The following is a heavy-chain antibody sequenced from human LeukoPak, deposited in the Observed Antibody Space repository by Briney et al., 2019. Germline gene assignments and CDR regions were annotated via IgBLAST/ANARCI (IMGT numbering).Heavy chain of an antibody. CDR2: IYYSGST. Sequence: SETLSLTCTVSGGSISSSSYYWGWIRQPPGKGLEWVGSIYYSGSTYYNPSLKSRVTISVDTSKNQFSLKLSSVTAADTAVYYCARSARYNWFDPWGQGTLVTVSS. V-gene: IGHV4-39*01. CDR1: GGSISSSSYY. J-gene: IGHJ5*02. CDR3: ARSARYNWFDP.